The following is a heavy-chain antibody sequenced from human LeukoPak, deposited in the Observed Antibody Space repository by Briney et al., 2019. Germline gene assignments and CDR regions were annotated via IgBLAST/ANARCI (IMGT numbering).Heavy chain of an antibody. D-gene: IGHD2-15*01. CDR3: ARAPRSIGYYGMDV. V-gene: IGHV4-59*01. Sequence: SETLSLTCTVSGGSISSYYWSWIWQPPGKGLEWIGYIYYSGSTNYNPSLKSRVTISVDTSKNQFSLKLSSVTAADTAVYYCARAPRSIGYYGMDVWGKGTTVTVSS. CDR2: IYYSGST. CDR1: GGSISSYY. J-gene: IGHJ6*04.